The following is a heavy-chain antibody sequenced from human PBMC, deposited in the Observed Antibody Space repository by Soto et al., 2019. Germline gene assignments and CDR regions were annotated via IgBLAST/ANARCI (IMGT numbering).Heavy chain of an antibody. D-gene: IGHD3-10*01. J-gene: IGHJ5*02. CDR1: GYTFTAHY. V-gene: IGHV1-2*02. Sequence: ASVKVSCKASGYTFTAHYIHWVRQAPGQGLEWMGWINSNSGYTKYARDFQGSVTMTRDTSINTAYMELRSQTSVDTAIYYCARGTGSSWFDLWGQGTLVTVSS. CDR2: INSNSGYT. CDR3: ARGTGSSWFDL.